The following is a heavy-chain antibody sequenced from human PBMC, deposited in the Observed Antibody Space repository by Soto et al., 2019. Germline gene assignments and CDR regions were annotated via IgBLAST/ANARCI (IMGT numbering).Heavy chain of an antibody. CDR3: KRGHRFNGAAFDY. CDR2: IIPIFGIP. Sequence: QVQLLQSGAEVKKPGSSVKVSCKTSGGTFSSYSVSCGRQAPGQGLEWMGGIIPIFGIPTYAQKFQVRVTISADESTSTASMALSGLRSEDTAIYYCKRGHRFNGAAFDYWGQGTLVTVSS. J-gene: IGHJ4*02. V-gene: IGHV1-69*01. D-gene: IGHD2-8*01. CDR1: GGTFSSYS.